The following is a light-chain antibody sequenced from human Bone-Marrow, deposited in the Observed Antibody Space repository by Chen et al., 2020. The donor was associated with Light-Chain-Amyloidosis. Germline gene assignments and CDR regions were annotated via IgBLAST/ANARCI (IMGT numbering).Light chain of an antibody. CDR1: DLPTKY. CDR3: QSADSSGTYEVI. CDR2: RDT. V-gene: IGLV3-25*03. Sequence: SYELTQPPSDAVSPGQPARITCSGDDLPTKYAYWYQQKPGQAPVLVIHRDTERPSGISERFSGSSSGTTATLTISGVQAEDEADYHCQSADSSGTYEVIFGGGTKLTVL. J-gene: IGLJ2*01.